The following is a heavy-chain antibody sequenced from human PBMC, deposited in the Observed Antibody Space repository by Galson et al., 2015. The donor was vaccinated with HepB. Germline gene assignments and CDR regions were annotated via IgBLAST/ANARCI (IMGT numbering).Heavy chain of an antibody. Sequence: SLRLSCAASGFTFGDYAMSWFRQAPGKGLEWVGFIRSKAYGGTTEYAASVKGRFTISRDDSKSIAYLQMNSLKTEDTAVYYCTRVRTMIVMVIDYWGQGTLVTVSS. V-gene: IGHV3-49*03. CDR2: IRSKAYGGTT. CDR1: GFTFGDYA. CDR3: TRVRTMIVMVIDY. J-gene: IGHJ4*02. D-gene: IGHD3-22*01.